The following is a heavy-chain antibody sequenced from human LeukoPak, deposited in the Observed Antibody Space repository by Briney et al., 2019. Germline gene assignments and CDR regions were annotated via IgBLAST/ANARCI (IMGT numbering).Heavy chain of an antibody. D-gene: IGHD3-3*01. Sequence: PSETLSLTCTVSGGSISSYYWSWIRQPPGKGLEWIGYIYYSGSTNYNPSLKSRVTISVDTSKNQFSLKLSSVTAADTVVYYCARHGYDFWSGYYNSVRDAFDIWGQGTMVTVSS. CDR3: ARHGYDFWSGYYNSVRDAFDI. CDR1: GGSISSYY. CDR2: IYYSGST. J-gene: IGHJ3*02. V-gene: IGHV4-59*08.